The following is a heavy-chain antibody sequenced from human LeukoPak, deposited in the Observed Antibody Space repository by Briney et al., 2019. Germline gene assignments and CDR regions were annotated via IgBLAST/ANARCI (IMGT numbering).Heavy chain of an antibody. Sequence: PGGSLRLSCTASGFTFSSNGMHWVRQAPGKGLEWVSSISRSSSYIDYADSVKGRFTISRDNAKNSLYLQMNSLRAEDTAVYYCARRGAATDAFDIWGQGTMVTVSS. D-gene: IGHD1-26*01. CDR3: ARRGAATDAFDI. J-gene: IGHJ3*02. CDR1: GFTFSSNG. CDR2: ISRSSSYI. V-gene: IGHV3-21*01.